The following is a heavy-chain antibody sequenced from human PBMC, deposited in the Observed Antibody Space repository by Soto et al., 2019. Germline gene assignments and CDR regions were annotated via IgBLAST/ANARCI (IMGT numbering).Heavy chain of an antibody. CDR3: ARDLDQLNF. Sequence: GGSLRLSCAASGFTFSSYWMTWVRQAPGKGLEWVANINQDGTGTYYVDSVKGRFTISRDNAKNSLYLQMNSLRAGDTAVYYCARDLDQLNFWGQGTLVTVSS. V-gene: IGHV3-7*01. J-gene: IGHJ4*02. CDR2: INQDGTGT. D-gene: IGHD2-2*01. CDR1: GFTFSSYW.